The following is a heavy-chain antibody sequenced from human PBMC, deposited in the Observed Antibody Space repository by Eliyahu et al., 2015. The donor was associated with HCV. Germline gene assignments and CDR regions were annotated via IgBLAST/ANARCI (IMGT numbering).Heavy chain of an antibody. CDR1: GXDFTSYW. Sequence: QLVQSGAEVKKPGESLKISCQGFGXDFTSYWIGWMRQMPGKGLEWVGFISPGGSQTRYSPSFQGQVAISVDKSIYTAYLQWTSLKASDTAMYYCARVGFYDSTGYYLYFDIWGRGTLVTVS. V-gene: IGHV5-51*01. CDR2: ISPGGSQT. J-gene: IGHJ2*01. D-gene: IGHD3-22*01. CDR3: ARVGFYDSTGYYLYFDI.